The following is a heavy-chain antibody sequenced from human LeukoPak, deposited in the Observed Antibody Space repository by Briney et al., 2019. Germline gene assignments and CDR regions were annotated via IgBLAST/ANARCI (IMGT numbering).Heavy chain of an antibody. CDR1: GDSVSNNRAL. CDR2: TYYRSQWFD. CDR3: VRIRGLGLCDY. J-gene: IGHJ4*02. D-gene: IGHD1-26*01. V-gene: IGHV6-1*01. Sequence: HSHPVSLMCAICGDSVSNNRALGRWIRQSPSRGLEWLGRTYYRSQWFDDYAPSLRSRITINLETSKNQFSLQLTSETPEDTAVYYCVRIRGLGLCDYWGQGTLVTVSS.